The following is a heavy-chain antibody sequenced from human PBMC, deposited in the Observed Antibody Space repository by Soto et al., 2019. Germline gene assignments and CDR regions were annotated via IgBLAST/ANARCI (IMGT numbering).Heavy chain of an antibody. D-gene: IGHD2-21*02. CDR1: GFTFSSYG. Sequence: GGSLRLSCAASGFTFSSYGMHWVRQAPGKGLEWVAVIWYDGSNKYYADSVKGRFTISRDNSKNTLYLQMNSLRAEDTAVYYCARDEMVVTDGMHGMDVWGQGTTVTVSS. V-gene: IGHV3-33*01. J-gene: IGHJ6*02. CDR3: ARDEMVVTDGMHGMDV. CDR2: IWYDGSNK.